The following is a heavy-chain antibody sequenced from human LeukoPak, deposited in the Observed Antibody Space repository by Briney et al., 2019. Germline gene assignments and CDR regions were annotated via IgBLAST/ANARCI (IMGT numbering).Heavy chain of an antibody. V-gene: IGHV1-18*01. CDR3: ARRVSLVDYDYVWGSYYFDY. D-gene: IGHD3-16*01. J-gene: IGHJ4*02. CDR1: GYTFTSYG. CDR2: ISAYNGNT. Sequence: GASVKVSCKASGYTFTSYGISWVRQAPGQGLEWMGWISAYNGNTNYAQKLQGRVTMTTDTSTSTAYMELRSLRSDDTAVYYCARRVSLVDYDYVWGSYYFDYWGQGTLVTVSS.